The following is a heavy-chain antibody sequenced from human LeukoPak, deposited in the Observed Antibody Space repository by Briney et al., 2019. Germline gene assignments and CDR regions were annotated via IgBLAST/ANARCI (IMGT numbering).Heavy chain of an antibody. V-gene: IGHV1-18*04. CDR1: GYTFTSYG. CDR2: ISAYNGNT. J-gene: IGHJ4*02. Sequence: ASVKVSCKGSGYTFTSYGISWVRQAPGQGLEWMGWISAYNGNTNYAQKLQGRVTMTTDTSTSTAYMELRSLRSDDTAVYYCARGGIYCSGGSCYPEPLPLDYWGQGTLVTVSS. D-gene: IGHD2-15*01. CDR3: ARGGIYCSGGSCYPEPLPLDY.